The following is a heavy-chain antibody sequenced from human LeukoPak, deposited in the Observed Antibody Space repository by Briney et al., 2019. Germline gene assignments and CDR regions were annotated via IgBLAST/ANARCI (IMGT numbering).Heavy chain of an antibody. CDR2: INHNGNVN. CDR1: GFTFSSYW. CDR3: ARGGGLDV. J-gene: IGHJ6*02. D-gene: IGHD3-16*01. Sequence: GGSLRLSCAASGFTFSSYWMNWARQAPGKGLEWVASINHNGNVNSYVDSVKGRFTISRDNAKNSLYLQMSNLRAEDTAVYFCARGGGLDVWGQGATVTVSS. V-gene: IGHV3-7*03.